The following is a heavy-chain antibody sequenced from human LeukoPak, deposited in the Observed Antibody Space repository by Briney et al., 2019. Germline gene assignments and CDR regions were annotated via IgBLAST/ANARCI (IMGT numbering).Heavy chain of an antibody. Sequence: AGGSLRLSCAATGFTFSSDAMSWVRQAPGKGLEWVSVITGSGDSTYYADSVKGRFTTSRDNSENTLYLQMNSLRAEDTAVYYCAKDPNQLPRPGHFDCWGQGTLVTVSS. J-gene: IGHJ4*02. V-gene: IGHV3-23*01. CDR3: AKDPNQLPRPGHFDC. D-gene: IGHD2-2*01. CDR2: ITGSGDST. CDR1: GFTFSSDA.